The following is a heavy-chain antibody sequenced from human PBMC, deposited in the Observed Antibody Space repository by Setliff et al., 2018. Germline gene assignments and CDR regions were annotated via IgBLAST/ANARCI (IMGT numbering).Heavy chain of an antibody. CDR2: MYHSGNT. Sequence: PSETLSLTCALSGGSITDRNWWNWVRQPPGKGLEWIGEMYHSGNTHYNPSLKSRLTISVDTSKTQFSLQLSSVTAADTAVYYCARHGRYTGTYADAFDIWGQGTMVTVSS. CDR3: ARHGRYTGTYADAFDI. D-gene: IGHD1-26*01. CDR1: GGSITDRNW. J-gene: IGHJ3*02. V-gene: IGHV4-4*02.